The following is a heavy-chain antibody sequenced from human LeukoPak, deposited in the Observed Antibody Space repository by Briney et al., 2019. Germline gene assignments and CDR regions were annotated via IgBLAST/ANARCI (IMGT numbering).Heavy chain of an antibody. CDR1: GGSFSGYY. Sequence: TTSETLSLTCAVYGGSFSGYYRGWIRQPPGKGLEWIGSIYYSGSTYYNPSLKSRVTISVDTSKNQFSLKLSSVTTADTAVYYCASVNDYGDYWYFDLWGRGALVTVSS. J-gene: IGHJ2*01. D-gene: IGHD4-17*01. V-gene: IGHV4-34*01. CDR3: ASVNDYGDYWYFDL. CDR2: IYYSGST.